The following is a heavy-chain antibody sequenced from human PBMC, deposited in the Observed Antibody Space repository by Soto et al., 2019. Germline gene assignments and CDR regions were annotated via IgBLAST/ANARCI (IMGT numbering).Heavy chain of an antibody. CDR1: GGSISSSSYY. J-gene: IGHJ6*02. CDR3: ARPSSFYGSGSPGDGMDV. V-gene: IGHV4-39*01. CDR2: IYYSGST. Sequence: QLQLQESGPGLVKPSETLSLTCTVSGGSISSSSYYWGWIRQPPGKGLEWIGSIYYSGSTYYNPSLKSRVTISVDTSKNQFSLKLSSVTAADTAVYYCARPSSFYGSGSPGDGMDVWGQGTTVTVSS. D-gene: IGHD3-10*01.